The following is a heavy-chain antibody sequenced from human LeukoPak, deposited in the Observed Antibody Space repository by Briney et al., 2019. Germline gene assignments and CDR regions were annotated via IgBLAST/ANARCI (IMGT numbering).Heavy chain of an antibody. Sequence: ASVKVSCKAPGYTFTTYDINWVRQATGQGLEWMGWMNPNSGNTGYAQKFQGRVTMTRNTSMSTAYMELSSLRSEDTAVYYCARANYYGSGKKDLDYWGQGTPVTVSS. CDR1: GYTFTTYD. CDR2: MNPNSGNT. J-gene: IGHJ4*02. CDR3: ARANYYGSGKKDLDY. V-gene: IGHV1-8*01. D-gene: IGHD3-10*01.